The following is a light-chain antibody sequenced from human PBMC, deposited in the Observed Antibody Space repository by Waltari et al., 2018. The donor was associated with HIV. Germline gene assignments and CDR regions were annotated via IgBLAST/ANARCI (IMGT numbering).Light chain of an antibody. CDR3: YSTDTSNERLV. J-gene: IGLJ3*02. V-gene: IGLV3-10*01. CDR1: ALPKKY. CDR2: DDN. Sequence: SYELIQPPSVSVSPGQTARTTCSADALPKKYAYWYQQKSGQAPVLVIYDDNKRPSGIPDRFSGSTSGTLATLIITRAQVEDEGDYYCYSTDTSNERLVFGGGTKLTVL.